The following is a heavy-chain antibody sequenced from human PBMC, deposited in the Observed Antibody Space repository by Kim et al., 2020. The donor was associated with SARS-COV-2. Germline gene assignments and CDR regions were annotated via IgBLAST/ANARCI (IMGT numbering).Heavy chain of an antibody. J-gene: IGHJ6*02. Sequence: SETLSLTCAVYGGSFSGYYWSWIRQPPGKGLEWIGEINHSGSTNYNPSLKSRVTISVDTSKNQFSLKLSSVTAADTAVYYCARGVLYSSSWYRRGSISPDYYYYGMDVWGQGTTVTVSS. CDR2: INHSGST. CDR3: ARGVLYSSSWYRRGSISPDYYYYGMDV. CDR1: GGSFSGYY. V-gene: IGHV4-34*01. D-gene: IGHD6-13*01.